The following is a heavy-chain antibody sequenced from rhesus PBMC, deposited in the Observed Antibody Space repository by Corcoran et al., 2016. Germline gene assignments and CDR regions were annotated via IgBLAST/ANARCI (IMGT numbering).Heavy chain of an antibody. D-gene: IGHD2-33*01. CDR1: GYTVTDYY. CDR3: ARKLIGPAHFDY. Sequence: QVQLVQSGAEVKKPGSSVKVSCKASGYTVTDYYMHWVRQAPRQGLEWMGWMNPYNGNTKYARKFQDRVTLTRDTSTSTAYMDLSSLSSEDTAVYYCARKLIGPAHFDYWGQGVLVTVSS. CDR2: MNPYNGNT. V-gene: IGHV1S2*01. J-gene: IGHJ4*01.